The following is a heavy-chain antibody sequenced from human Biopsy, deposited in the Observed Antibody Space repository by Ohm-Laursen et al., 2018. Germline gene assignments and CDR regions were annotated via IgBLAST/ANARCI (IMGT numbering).Heavy chain of an antibody. J-gene: IGHJ5*02. CDR1: GVSINGGRYY. D-gene: IGHD3-22*01. Sequence: TLSLTCSVSGVSINGGRYYWNWIRHHPGKGLEWIGNIFYSANTYYNPSLKGRVTISVDTSKNQFSLKLSSVTAADTAVYYCARDYDTSGYYYVSWGQGTLVTVSS. CDR3: ARDYDTSGYYYVS. CDR2: IFYSANT. V-gene: IGHV4-31*03.